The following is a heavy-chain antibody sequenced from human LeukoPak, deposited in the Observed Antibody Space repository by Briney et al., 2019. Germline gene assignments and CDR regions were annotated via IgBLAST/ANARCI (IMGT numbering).Heavy chain of an antibody. CDR1: GFTFSSYA. J-gene: IGHJ4*02. V-gene: IGHV3-23*01. D-gene: IGHD3-16*01. Sequence: GGSLRLSCAASGFTFSSYAMSWVRQAPGKGLEWVSAISGSGGSTYYADSVKGRFTISRDNSKNTLYLQMNRLRAEDTAVYYCARGPGDAKNFFLGYWGQGTLVTVSS. CDR3: ARGPGDAKNFFLGY. CDR2: ISGSGGST.